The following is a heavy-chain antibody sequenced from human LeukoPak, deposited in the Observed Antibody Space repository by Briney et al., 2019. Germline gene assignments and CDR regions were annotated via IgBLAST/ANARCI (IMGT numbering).Heavy chain of an antibody. Sequence: GGSLRLSCVVSGFTFSSFAMSWVRQAPGKGLEWVSTITGSAASYYAESVRGRFTISRDNSKDTLYLQLNSLRAEDTAIYFCAKPISGGLAVSADWFDPWGQGTLVIVSS. V-gene: IGHV3-23*01. J-gene: IGHJ5*02. CDR1: GFTFSSFA. CDR3: AKPISGGLAVSADWFDP. D-gene: IGHD6-19*01. CDR2: ITGSAAS.